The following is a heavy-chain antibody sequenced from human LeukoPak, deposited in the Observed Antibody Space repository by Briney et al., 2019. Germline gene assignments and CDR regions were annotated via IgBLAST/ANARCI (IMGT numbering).Heavy chain of an antibody. D-gene: IGHD6-6*01. V-gene: IGHV3-7*01. J-gene: IGHJ5*02. CDR2: IKEDGSEE. Sequence: GGSLRLSCAASGFTFSSFWMSWVRQAPGKGLEWVANIKEDGSEEYYVASVKGRFTISRDNAKNSLYLQMNSLRAEDTALYYCARHVLAVRSFDPWGQGTLVTVSS. CDR3: ARHVLAVRSFDP. CDR1: GFTFSSFW.